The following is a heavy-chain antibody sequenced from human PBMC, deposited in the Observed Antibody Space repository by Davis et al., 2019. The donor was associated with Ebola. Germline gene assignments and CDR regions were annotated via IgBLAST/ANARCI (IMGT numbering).Heavy chain of an antibody. D-gene: IGHD5-12*01. CDR1: GGSISSGGYS. V-gene: IGHV4-30-2*01. CDR3: ARIRSRFIVATIMAFFEY. Sequence: MPSETLSLTCAVSGGSISSGGYSWSWIRQPPGKGLEWIGYIYHSGSTYYNPSLKSRVTISVDTSKNQFSLKLSSVTAADTAVYYCARIRSRFIVATIMAFFEYWGQGTLVTVSS. CDR2: IYHSGST. J-gene: IGHJ4*02.